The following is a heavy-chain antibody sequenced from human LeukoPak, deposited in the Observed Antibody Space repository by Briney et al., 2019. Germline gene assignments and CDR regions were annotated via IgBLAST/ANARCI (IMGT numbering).Heavy chain of an antibody. Sequence: GGSLRLSCAASGFTFSNFLMTWVRQAPGKGPEWLATIRQDGGDKWYVDSVKGRFTISRDNAKNSLYLQMNSLRAEDTAVYYCARYFVNTGYSWRRFDYWGQGALVTVSS. D-gene: IGHD3-9*01. J-gene: IGHJ4*02. CDR2: IRQDGGDK. V-gene: IGHV3-7*01. CDR3: ARYFVNTGYSWRRFDY. CDR1: GFTFSNFL.